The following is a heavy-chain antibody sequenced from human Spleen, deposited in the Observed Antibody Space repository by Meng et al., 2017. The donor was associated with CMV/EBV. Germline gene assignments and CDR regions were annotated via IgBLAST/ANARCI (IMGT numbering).Heavy chain of an antibody. CDR2: IYYSGST. D-gene: IGHD4-17*01. V-gene: IGHV4-31*03. J-gene: IGHJ2*01. CDR3: ASLYGDSSVWYLDL. CDR1: GGSISSGNHY. Sequence: QVHLQEPGPGRVKPSQTLSLTCTVSGGSISSGNHYWSWIRQHPGKGLEYIGYIYYSGSTYYNPSLKSRVIISVDTSKNQFSLRLNSVTAADTAVYYCASLYGDSSVWYLDLWGRGTLVTVSS.